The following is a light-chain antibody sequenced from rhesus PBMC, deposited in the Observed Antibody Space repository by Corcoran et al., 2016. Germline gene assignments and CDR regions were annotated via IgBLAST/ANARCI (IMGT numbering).Light chain of an antibody. Sequence: DIQMTQSPSSLSASVGDTVTITCRASQSISSWLAWYQQKPGKAPKLLSYKASSLQSGVPSRFRGSGSGTDFTLTISSLQSEDFATYYCQQYSSSPWTFGQGTKVEIK. J-gene: IGKJ1*01. CDR2: KAS. V-gene: IGKV1-22*01. CDR3: QQYSSSPWT. CDR1: QSISSW.